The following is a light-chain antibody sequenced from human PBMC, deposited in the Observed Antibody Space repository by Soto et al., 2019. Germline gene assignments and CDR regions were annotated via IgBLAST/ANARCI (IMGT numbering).Light chain of an antibody. CDR3: SSYAGRNTYV. J-gene: IGLJ1*01. Sequence: QSALTQPPSASGSLGQSVTISCSGSDISLYNYVSWYQQVPGKAPKLLIFEVLKRPSGVPDRFSGSKSGSTAFLTVSGLQGEDEATYYCSSYAGRNTYVFGTGTKLTVL. V-gene: IGLV2-8*01. CDR1: SDISLYNY. CDR2: EVL.